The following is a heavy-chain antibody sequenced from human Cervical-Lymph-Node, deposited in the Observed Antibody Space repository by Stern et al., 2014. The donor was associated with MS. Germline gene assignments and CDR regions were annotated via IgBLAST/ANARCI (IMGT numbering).Heavy chain of an antibody. D-gene: IGHD1-26*01. V-gene: IGHV4-59*11. J-gene: IGHJ4*02. CDR1: GGSITSHY. CDR3: ARDEGGSYDH. Sequence: QVQLQESGPGLVKPAETLSLTCTISGGSITSHYWSWIRQPPGKGLEYIGYVYYTVTTNYNPSLNGRVAISVDPSKNQFFLKLSSVTAADTAVYFCARDEGGSYDHWGQGTLVTVSS. CDR2: VYYTVTT.